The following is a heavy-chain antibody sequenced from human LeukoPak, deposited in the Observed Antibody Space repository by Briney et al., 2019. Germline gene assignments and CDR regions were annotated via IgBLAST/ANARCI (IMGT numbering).Heavy chain of an antibody. CDR1: GFPFSDYY. D-gene: IGHD3-16*02. J-gene: IGHJ5*02. Sequence: GGSLRLSCAASGFPFSDYYMSWIRQAPGKGLEWVSYITSSGSTIHYADSVKGRFTISRDNAKNSLYLQMNSLRAEDTAVYYCARDYFTFGGVIVASWGQGTLVTVSS. CDR3: ARDYFTFGGVIVAS. V-gene: IGHV3-11*04. CDR2: ITSSGSTI.